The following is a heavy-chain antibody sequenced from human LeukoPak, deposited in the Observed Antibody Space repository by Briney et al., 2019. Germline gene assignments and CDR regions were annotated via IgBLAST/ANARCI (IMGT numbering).Heavy chain of an antibody. CDR2: IYPGDSDT. Sequence: GESPKISCQGSGYSFTSYWIAWVREMPGKGLGWMGIIYPGDSDTRYSPSFLGQVTISADKSISTAYLQWSSLKASDTAMYFCAKSRCTYHFDYWGQGTLVTVSS. J-gene: IGHJ4*02. V-gene: IGHV5-51*01. CDR3: AKSRCTYHFDY. D-gene: IGHD2-8*01. CDR1: GYSFTSYW.